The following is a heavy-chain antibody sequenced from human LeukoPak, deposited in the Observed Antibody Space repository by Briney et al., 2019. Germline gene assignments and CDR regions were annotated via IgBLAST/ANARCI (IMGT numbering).Heavy chain of an antibody. CDR1: GFTVSSNY. V-gene: IGHV3-23*01. CDR2: LSGSGGST. CDR3: AKESTVTPGNVNWFDT. D-gene: IGHD4-17*01. J-gene: IGHJ5*02. Sequence: PGGSLRLSCAASGFTVSSNYMSWVRQAPGKGLEWVSTLSGSGGSTYYADSVKGRFTISRDNSKNTLSLQMNSLRAEDTAVYYCAKESTVTPGNVNWFDTWGQGTLVTVSS.